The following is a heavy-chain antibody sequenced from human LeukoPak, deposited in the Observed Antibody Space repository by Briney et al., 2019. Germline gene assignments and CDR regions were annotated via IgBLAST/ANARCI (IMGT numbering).Heavy chain of an antibody. Sequence: GGSLRLSCAGSGFTFSNNWMTWVRQAPGKGLEWVASVKKDASEMYYVDSVKGRFTISRDNAKNSLYLQMSSLRVEDTAVYYCARGPPYSSRSDFFDYWGQGTLVTVSA. CDR1: GFTFSNNW. D-gene: IGHD3-10*01. J-gene: IGHJ4*02. V-gene: IGHV3-7*01. CDR3: ARGPPYSSRSDFFDY. CDR2: VKKDASEM.